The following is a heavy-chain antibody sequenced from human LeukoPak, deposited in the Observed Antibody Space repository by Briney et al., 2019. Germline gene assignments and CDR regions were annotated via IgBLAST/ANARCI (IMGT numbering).Heavy chain of an antibody. V-gene: IGHV3-23*01. CDR2: ITDSSGNT. CDR3: AKRGAGYYFDY. D-gene: IGHD6-19*01. Sequence: PGGSVRLSCAASGFTFSSYAMSWVRQAPGKGLVWVSTITDSSGNTFYADSVKGRFTISRDNSKNTLYLQMNSLRAEDTAVYYCAKRGAGYYFDYWGQGTLVTVSS. J-gene: IGHJ4*02. CDR1: GFTFSSYA.